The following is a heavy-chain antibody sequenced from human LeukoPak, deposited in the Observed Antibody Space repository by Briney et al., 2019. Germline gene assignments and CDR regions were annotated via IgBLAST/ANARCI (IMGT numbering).Heavy chain of an antibody. CDR2: IRYDGSNK. V-gene: IGHV3-30*02. D-gene: IGHD5-18*01. CDR3: AKEGGPGYTYGYTDYYYYMDV. CDR1: RFIFSSYG. Sequence: GGSLRLSCAASRFIFSSYGMHWVRQAPGKGLEWVAFIRYDGSNKYYADSVKGRFTISRDNSKNTLYLQMNSLRAEDTAVYYCAKEGGPGYTYGYTDYYYYMDVWGKGTTVTVSS. J-gene: IGHJ6*03.